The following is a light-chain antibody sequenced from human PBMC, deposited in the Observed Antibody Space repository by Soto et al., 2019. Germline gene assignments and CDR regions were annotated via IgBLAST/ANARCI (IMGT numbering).Light chain of an antibody. J-gene: IGKJ2*01. CDR1: QTVSNNY. Sequence: EVVLTQSPGTLSLSPGERATLSCRASQTVSNNYLSWYQQKPGQAPRLLIYGASSRATGIPDRFSGSGSGTDFTLIISGLEPEDFALYYCQQYGGSPLYTFGQGNKLEIK. CDR3: QQYGGSPLYT. V-gene: IGKV3-20*01. CDR2: GAS.